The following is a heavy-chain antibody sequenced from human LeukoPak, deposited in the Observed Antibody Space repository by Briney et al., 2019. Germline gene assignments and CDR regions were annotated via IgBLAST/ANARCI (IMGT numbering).Heavy chain of an antibody. CDR3: ARGEGARDGYNYAGPFYFDY. Sequence: SETLSLTCAVYGVPFSDYYWSWIRQPPGKGLEWIGKINHSGSTNYSPSLKSRVTISIDTSKNQFSLKLNSMTAADTAVYYYARGEGARDGYNYAGPFYFDYWGHGTLVTVSS. V-gene: IGHV4-34*01. CDR1: GVPFSDYY. D-gene: IGHD5-24*01. J-gene: IGHJ4*01. CDR2: INHSGST.